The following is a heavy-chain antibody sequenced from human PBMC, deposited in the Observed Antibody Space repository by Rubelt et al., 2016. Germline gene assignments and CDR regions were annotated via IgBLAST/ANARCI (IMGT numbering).Heavy chain of an antibody. CDR2: INKSGNT. J-gene: IGHJ4*02. CDR3: ARGGLRVGRAQHF. V-gene: IGHV4-34*01. CDR1: GGSFSNYY. Sequence: MRRQQWGAGLFRPSQTLSLTCGVYGGSFSNYYWTWIRQPPGKGLEWIGDINKSGNTDYNPSLKSRVTISVDTSKNQFSLKLSSVTAADTAVYYCARGGLRVGRAQHFWSQGTLVTVSS. D-gene: IGHD2/OR15-2a*01.